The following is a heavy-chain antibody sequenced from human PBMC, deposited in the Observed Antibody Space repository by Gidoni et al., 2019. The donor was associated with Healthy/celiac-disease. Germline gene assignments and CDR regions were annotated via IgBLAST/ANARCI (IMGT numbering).Heavy chain of an antibody. Sequence: QVQLQESGPGLVKPSQTLSLTCAVSGGSISSGGYYWSWIRQPPGKGLAWIVYIYYSGSTYYNPSLKSRVTISVDTSKNQFSLKLSSVTAADTAVYYCAGGDTALHYGYWGQGTLVTVSS. CDR3: AGGDTALHYGY. D-gene: IGHD5-18*01. CDR2: IYYSGST. V-gene: IGHV4-30-4*01. CDR1: GGSISSGGYY. J-gene: IGHJ4*02.